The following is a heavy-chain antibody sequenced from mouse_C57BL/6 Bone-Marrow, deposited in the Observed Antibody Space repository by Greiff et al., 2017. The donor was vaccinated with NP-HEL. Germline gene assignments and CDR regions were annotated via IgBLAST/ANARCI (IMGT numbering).Heavy chain of an antibody. CDR2: IDPENGDT. CDR1: GFNIKDDY. CDR3: TTVVAHWYFDV. Sequence: EVQLMESGAELVRPGASVKLSCTASGFNIKDDYMHWVKQRPEQGLEWIGWIDPENGDTEYASKFQGKATITADTSSNTAYLQLSSLTSEDTAVYYCTTVVAHWYFDVWGTGTTVTVSS. D-gene: IGHD1-1*01. V-gene: IGHV14-4*01. J-gene: IGHJ1*03.